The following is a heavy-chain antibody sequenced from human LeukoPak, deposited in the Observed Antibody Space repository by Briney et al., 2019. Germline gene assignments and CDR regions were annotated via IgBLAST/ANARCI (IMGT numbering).Heavy chain of an antibody. CDR2: IIPIFGTA. D-gene: IGHD2-15*01. CDR1: GGTFSSYA. V-gene: IGHV1-69*05. J-gene: IGHJ6*03. CDR3: ARGAACSGGSCHPSAMDV. Sequence: SVKVSCKASGGTFSSYAISWVRRAPGQGLEWMGRIIPIFGTANYAQKFQGRVTITTDESTSTAYMELSSLRSEDTAVYYCARGAACSGGSCHPSAMDVWGKGTTVTVSS.